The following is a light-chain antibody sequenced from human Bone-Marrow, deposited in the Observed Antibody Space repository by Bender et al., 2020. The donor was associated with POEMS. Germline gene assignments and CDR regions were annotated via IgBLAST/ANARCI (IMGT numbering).Light chain of an antibody. CDR3: TSFTTTNAYV. Sequence: QSVLTQPPSASGTPGQSVIISCSGTDSNFGGNNVNWYQHLPGRAPKLLIYRNINRPSGVPDRFSGSKSDTSASLAITGLQAEDEADYFCTSFTTTNAYVFGTGTKVTVL. V-gene: IGLV1-44*01. CDR2: RNI. J-gene: IGLJ1*01. CDR1: DSNFGGNN.